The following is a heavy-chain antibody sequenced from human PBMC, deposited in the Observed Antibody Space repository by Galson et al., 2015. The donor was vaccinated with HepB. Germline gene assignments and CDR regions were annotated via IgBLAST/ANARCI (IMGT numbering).Heavy chain of an antibody. CDR3: ATGVVFGELLSNYYYGMDV. Sequence: SVKVSCKVSGYTLTELSMHWVRQAPGKGLEWMGGFDPEDGETIYAQKFQGRVTMTEDTSTDTAYMELSSLRSEDTAVYYCATGVVFGELLSNYYYGMDVWGQGTTVTVSS. D-gene: IGHD3-10*02. V-gene: IGHV1-24*01. CDR1: GYTLTELS. CDR2: FDPEDGET. J-gene: IGHJ6*02.